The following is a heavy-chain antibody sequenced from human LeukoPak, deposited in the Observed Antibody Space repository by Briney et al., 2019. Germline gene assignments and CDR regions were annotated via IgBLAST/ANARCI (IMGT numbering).Heavy chain of an antibody. D-gene: IGHD3-9*01. CDR1: GFTFSTYW. V-gene: IGHV3-74*01. J-gene: IGHJ5*01. Sequence: QPGGSLRLSCAASGFTFSTYWMHWVRQAPGQGLVWVSRISGDSSGTTYADSVKGRFTISRDNAKNTVYLQMNSLRAEDTAVYYCARPYYDVLTAHTPGFGCWGQGTLVTVSS. CDR3: ARPYYDVLTAHTPGFGC. CDR2: ISGDSSGT.